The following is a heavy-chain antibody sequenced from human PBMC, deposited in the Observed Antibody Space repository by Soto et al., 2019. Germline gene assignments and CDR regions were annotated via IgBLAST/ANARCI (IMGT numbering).Heavy chain of an antibody. V-gene: IGHV1-18*01. CDR2: ISAHNGNT. Sequence: QAHLVQSGAEVKKPGASVKVSCKGSGYTFTSYGITWVRQAPGQGLEWLGWISAHNGNTNYAQKFQGRVTVTRDTSTSTAYMELRSLRSDDTAVYYCARGRYGEYWGQGALVTVSS. J-gene: IGHJ4*02. D-gene: IGHD3-10*01. CDR3: ARGRYGEY. CDR1: GYTFTSYG.